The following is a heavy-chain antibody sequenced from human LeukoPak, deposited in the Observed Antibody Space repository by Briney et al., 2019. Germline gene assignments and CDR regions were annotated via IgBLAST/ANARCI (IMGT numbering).Heavy chain of an antibody. V-gene: IGHV3-74*01. Sequence: GGSLRLSCAASGFTFSSYWMHWVRQVPGKGLVWVSRINTDGSSTSYADSVKGRFTISRDNAKNTLYLQMNSLRAEDTAVYYCARDYTPGGYYYYYMDVWGKGTTVTVSS. CDR3: ARDYTPGGYYYYYMDV. CDR2: INTDGSST. D-gene: IGHD2-15*01. J-gene: IGHJ6*03. CDR1: GFTFSSYW.